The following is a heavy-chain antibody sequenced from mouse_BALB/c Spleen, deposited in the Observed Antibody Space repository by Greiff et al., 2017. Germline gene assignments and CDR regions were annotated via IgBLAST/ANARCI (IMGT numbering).Heavy chain of an antibody. Sequence: VQLQQSGAELVRPGVSVKISCKGSGYTFTDYAMHWVKQSHAKSLEWIGVISTYYGDASYNQKFKGKATMTVDKSSSTAYMQLSSPTSEDSAVYYCAPYGNYLWFAYWGQGTLVTVSA. CDR2: ISTYYGDA. D-gene: IGHD2-10*02. CDR1: GYTFTDYA. CDR3: APYGNYLWFAY. J-gene: IGHJ3*01. V-gene: IGHV1S137*01.